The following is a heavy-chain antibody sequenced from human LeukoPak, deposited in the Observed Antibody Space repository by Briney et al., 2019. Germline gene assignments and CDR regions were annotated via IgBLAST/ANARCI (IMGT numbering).Heavy chain of an antibody. V-gene: IGHV3-15*01. CDR2: IRSKTVGGTT. CDR1: GFTFSAFA. D-gene: IGHD1-1*01. CDR3: TTDRGTTGTTDLDY. J-gene: IGHJ4*02. Sequence: GGSLRLSCAGSGFTFSAFAMSWVRQAPGKGLEWVARIRSKTVGGTTDYAAPVKGRFTISRDDSKNKVYLQMNSLKTEDTAVYYCTTDRGTTGTTDLDYWGQGTLVTVSS.